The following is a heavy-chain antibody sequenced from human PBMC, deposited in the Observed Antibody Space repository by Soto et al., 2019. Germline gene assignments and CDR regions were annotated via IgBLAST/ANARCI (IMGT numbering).Heavy chain of an antibody. J-gene: IGHJ6*02. Sequence: ASVKVSCKASGYTFTSYAMHWVRQAPGQRLEWMGWINAGNGNTKYSQKFQGRVTITRDTSASTAYMELSSLRSEDTAVYYCARDLRVAGIPRGGMDVWGQGTTVTVSS. D-gene: IGHD6-19*01. V-gene: IGHV1-3*01. CDR1: GYTFTSYA. CDR3: ARDLRVAGIPRGGMDV. CDR2: INAGNGNT.